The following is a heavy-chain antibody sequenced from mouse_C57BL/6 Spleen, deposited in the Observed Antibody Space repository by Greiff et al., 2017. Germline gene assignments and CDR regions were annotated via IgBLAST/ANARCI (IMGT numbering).Heavy chain of an antibody. Sequence: EVQLQQSGPVLVKPGASVKMSCKASGYTFTDYYMNWVKQSHGKSLEWIGVINPYNGGTSYNQKFKGKATLTVDKSSSTAYMELNSLTSEDSAVYYCAQAAYDYDGGGFDYWGQGTTLTVSS. J-gene: IGHJ2*01. D-gene: IGHD2-4*01. CDR3: AQAAYDYDGGGFDY. V-gene: IGHV1-19*01. CDR1: GYTFTDYY. CDR2: INPYNGGT.